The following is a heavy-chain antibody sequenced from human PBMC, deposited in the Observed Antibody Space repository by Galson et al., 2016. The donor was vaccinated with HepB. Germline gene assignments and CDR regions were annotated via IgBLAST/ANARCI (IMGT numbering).Heavy chain of an antibody. CDR1: GFTFSTYC. J-gene: IGHJ6*03. CDR3: ARDFKLGAPDYMDV. V-gene: IGHV3-30*03. D-gene: IGHD1-26*01. CDR2: ISKTGDTT. Sequence: SLRLSCAASGFTFSTYCMHWVRQAPGKGLDWVAVISKTGDTTFYGDSVKGQFTISRDNSKNTVDLQIHSLRSEDAAVYFCARDFKLGAPDYMDVWGKGTTVTVS.